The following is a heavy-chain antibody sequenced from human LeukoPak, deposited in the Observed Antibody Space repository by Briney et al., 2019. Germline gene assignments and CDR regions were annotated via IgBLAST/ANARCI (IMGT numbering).Heavy chain of an antibody. D-gene: IGHD5-24*01. J-gene: IGHJ3*02. CDR1: GYTFTGYY. V-gene: IGHV1-2*02. Sequence: ASVKVSCKASGYTFTGYYMHWVRQAPGQGLEWMGWINPNSGGTNYAQRFQGRVTMTRDTSISTAYMELSRLRSDDTAVYYCAREGSGMANAFDIWGQGTMVTVSS. CDR2: INPNSGGT. CDR3: AREGSGMANAFDI.